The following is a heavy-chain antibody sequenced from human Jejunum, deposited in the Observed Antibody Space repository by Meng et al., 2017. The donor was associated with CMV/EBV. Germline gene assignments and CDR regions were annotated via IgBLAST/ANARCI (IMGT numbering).Heavy chain of an antibody. Sequence: FTGYYMHWVRQAPGQGLEWMGWINPTSGGTNYAQKFQGRVTMTRDTSISTAYMELSRLRSDDTAVYYCARAIRYCSSTSCSHVDYWGQGTLVTVSS. J-gene: IGHJ4*02. CDR2: INPTSGGT. D-gene: IGHD2-2*01. CDR3: ARAIRYCSSTSCSHVDY. CDR1: FTGYY. V-gene: IGHV1-2*02.